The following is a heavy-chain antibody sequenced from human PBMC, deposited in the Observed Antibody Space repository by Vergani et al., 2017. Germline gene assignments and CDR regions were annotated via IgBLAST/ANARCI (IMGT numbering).Heavy chain of an antibody. V-gene: IGHV3-21*01. J-gene: IGHJ4*02. CDR1: GFTFSSYS. D-gene: IGHD3-22*01. CDR3: ARNYESSGYFQLPTFDY. Sequence: EVQLVESGGGLVKPGGSLRLSCAASGFTFSSYSMNWVRQAPGKGLEWVSSISSSSSYIYYADSVKGRFTISRDNAKNSLYLQMNSLRAEDTAVYYCARNYESSGYFQLPTFDYWGQGTLVTVSS. CDR2: ISSSSSYI.